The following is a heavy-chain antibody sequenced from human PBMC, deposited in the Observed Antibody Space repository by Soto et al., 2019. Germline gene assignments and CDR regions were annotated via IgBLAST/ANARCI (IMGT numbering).Heavy chain of an antibody. CDR2: ISYDGSNK. V-gene: IGHV3-30-3*01. D-gene: IGHD3-10*01. Sequence: QVQLVESGGGVVQPGRSLRLSCAASEFTFSSYAMHWVRQAPGKGLEWVAVISYDGSNKYYADSVKGRFTISRDNSKNTLYLQMNSLRAEDTAVYYCARADYGVDYWGQGTLVTVSS. CDR1: EFTFSSYA. J-gene: IGHJ4*02. CDR3: ARADYGVDY.